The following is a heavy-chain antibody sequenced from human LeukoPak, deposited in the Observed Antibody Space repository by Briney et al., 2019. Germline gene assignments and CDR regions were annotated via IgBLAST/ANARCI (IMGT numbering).Heavy chain of an antibody. D-gene: IGHD3-16*01. J-gene: IGHJ6*03. V-gene: IGHV4-59*12. CDR3: ARVLPGGSYYMDV. CDR1: GDSISSYY. CDR2: IYHSGST. Sequence: ASETLSLTCTVSGDSISSYYWSWIRQPPGKGLEWIGYIYHSGSTYYNPSLKSRVTISVDRSKNQFSLKLSSVTAADTAVYYCARVLPGGSYYMDVWGKGTTVTVSS.